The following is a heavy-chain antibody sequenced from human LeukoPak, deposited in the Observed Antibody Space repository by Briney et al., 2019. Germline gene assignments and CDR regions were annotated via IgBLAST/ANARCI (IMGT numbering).Heavy chain of an antibody. J-gene: IGHJ4*02. CDR1: GGSIRSYY. CDR3: ARRGYSGYFDY. V-gene: IGHV4-59*08. CDR2: IYYSGSS. D-gene: IGHD5-12*01. Sequence: PSETLSLTCTVSGGSIRSYYWSWIRQPPGKGLEWIGYIYYSGSSNYNPSLKSRVTISVDTSKNQFSLNLSSVTAADTAVYYCARRGYSGYFDYWGQGTLVTVSS.